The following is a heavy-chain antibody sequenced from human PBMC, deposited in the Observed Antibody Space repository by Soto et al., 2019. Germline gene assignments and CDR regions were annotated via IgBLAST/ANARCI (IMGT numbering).Heavy chain of an antibody. Sequence: EASVKVSCKASGGTFSTYTITWVRQAPGQGLEWMGWISGYNGDTTYAQKFQGRVTMTIDTSTSTAYMELRSLTSDDTAVYYCAKNGQPPYYYYGLDVWGQGTKVTVSS. CDR2: ISGYNGDT. CDR1: GGTFSTYT. V-gene: IGHV1-18*01. D-gene: IGHD2-8*01. CDR3: AKNGQPPYYYYGLDV. J-gene: IGHJ6*02.